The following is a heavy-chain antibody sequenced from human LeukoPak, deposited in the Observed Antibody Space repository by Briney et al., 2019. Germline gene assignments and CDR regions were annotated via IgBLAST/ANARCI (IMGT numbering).Heavy chain of an antibody. CDR3: ASEGYVWGGWKGYFDY. CDR1: GFTVSSNY. CDR2: IYSGGST. V-gene: IGHV3-66*01. Sequence: GGSLRLSCAASGFTVSSNYMSWVRQAPGKGLEWVSVIYSGGSTYYADSVKGRFTISRDNSKNTLYLQMNSLRAEDTAVYYCASEGYVWGGWKGYFDYWGQGTLVTLSS. J-gene: IGHJ4*02. D-gene: IGHD3-16*01.